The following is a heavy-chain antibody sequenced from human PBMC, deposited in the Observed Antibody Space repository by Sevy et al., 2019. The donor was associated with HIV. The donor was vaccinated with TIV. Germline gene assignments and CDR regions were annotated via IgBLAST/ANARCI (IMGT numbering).Heavy chain of an antibody. Sequence: GGSLRLSCAASGFIFSNYGMHWVRQAPGKGLEWVSYISNSGTTIYYSDSVKGRFTISRDNARNSLYLQMNSLRAEDTAIYYCARDLPPSATTVAHFDCWGQGTLVTVSS. V-gene: IGHV3-48*04. D-gene: IGHD4-17*01. J-gene: IGHJ4*02. CDR2: ISNSGTTI. CDR1: GFIFSNYG. CDR3: ARDLPPSATTVAHFDC.